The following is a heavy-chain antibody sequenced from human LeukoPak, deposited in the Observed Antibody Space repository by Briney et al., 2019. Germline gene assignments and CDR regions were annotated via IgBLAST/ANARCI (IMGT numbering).Heavy chain of an antibody. V-gene: IGHV3-23*01. J-gene: IGHJ4*02. CDR1: GFTFSSYG. CDR3: ARDGGGIVGATIPFDF. Sequence: GGSLRLSCAASGFTFSSYGMSWVRQAPGKGLEWVSAISGSGGSTYYADSVKGRFTISRDNAKNSLYLQMNSLRAEDTAVYYCARDGGGIVGATIPFDFWGQGTLVTVSS. CDR2: ISGSGGST. D-gene: IGHD1-26*01.